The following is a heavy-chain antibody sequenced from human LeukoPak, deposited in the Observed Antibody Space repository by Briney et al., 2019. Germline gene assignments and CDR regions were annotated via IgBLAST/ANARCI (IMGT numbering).Heavy chain of an antibody. V-gene: IGHV3-30*02. CDR1: GLTFSSSD. CDR3: TNFDY. CDR2: INHDGTNT. Sequence: GGSLRLSCTASGLTFSSSDMHWVRQAPGTGLDWVSLINHDGTNTYYADSVKGRFTISRDNSHNTLYLQMNSLRGEDTAVYYCTNFDYWGQGTLVTVSS. J-gene: IGHJ4*02.